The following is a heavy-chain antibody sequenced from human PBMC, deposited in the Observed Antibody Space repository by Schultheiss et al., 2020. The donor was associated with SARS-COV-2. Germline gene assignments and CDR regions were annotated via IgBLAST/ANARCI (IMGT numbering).Heavy chain of an antibody. J-gene: IGHJ3*01. D-gene: IGHD3-10*01. CDR3: ARRGFYYGSGTHGNAFDV. CDR2: ISSSSSYI. V-gene: IGHV3-21*04. CDR1: GFTFRSYS. Sequence: GGSLRLSCAASGFTFRSYSMNWVRQAPGRGLEWVSSISSSSSYIYYADSVKGRFTLSRDNAKNSLNLQMNSLRVEDAAVYYCARRGFYYGSGTHGNAFDVWGQGTMVTVSS.